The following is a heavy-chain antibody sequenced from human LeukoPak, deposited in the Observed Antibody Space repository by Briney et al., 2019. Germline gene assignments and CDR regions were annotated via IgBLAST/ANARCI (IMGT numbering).Heavy chain of an antibody. CDR3: ARDQEGGSGFWSGYFWQNYYGMDV. Sequence: GGSLRLSCAASGFTFSDYYMSWIRQAPGKGLEWVSYISSSGSTIYYADSVKGRFTISRDNAKNSLYLQMNSLRAEDTAVYYCARDQEGGSGFWSGYFWQNYYGMDVWGQGTTVTVSS. J-gene: IGHJ6*02. CDR2: ISSSGSTI. V-gene: IGHV3-11*04. D-gene: IGHD3-3*01. CDR1: GFTFSDYY.